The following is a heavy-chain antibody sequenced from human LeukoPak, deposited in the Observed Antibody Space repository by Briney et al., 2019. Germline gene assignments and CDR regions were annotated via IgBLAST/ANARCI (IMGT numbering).Heavy chain of an antibody. D-gene: IGHD6-13*01. CDR1: GYTFTSYG. CDR2: ISAYNGNT. V-gene: IGHV1-18*01. J-gene: IGHJ4*02. Sequence: ASVKVSCKASGYTFTSYGISWVRQAPGQGLEWMGWISAYNGNTNYAQKPQGRVTMTTDTSTSTAYMELRSLRSDDTAVYYCARATGWDSRRIAPDYWGQGTLVTVSS. CDR3: ARATGWDSRRIAPDY.